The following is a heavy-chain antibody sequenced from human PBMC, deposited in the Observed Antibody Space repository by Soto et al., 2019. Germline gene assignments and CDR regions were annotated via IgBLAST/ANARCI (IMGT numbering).Heavy chain of an antibody. J-gene: IGHJ4*02. D-gene: IGHD6-19*01. CDR1: GFTFSAYA. V-gene: IGHV3-23*01. Sequence: EVQLWESGGGLVQPGGSLTLSCAASGFTFSAYAMNWVRQAPGKGLQWVSTISAGGGVTYYADSVKGRFTISRDKSKNTLYLQMNRLRGDDTAIYYCAKDGGSYSSGWYHFDNWGQGTLVTVSS. CDR2: ISAGGGVT. CDR3: AKDGGSYSSGWYHFDN.